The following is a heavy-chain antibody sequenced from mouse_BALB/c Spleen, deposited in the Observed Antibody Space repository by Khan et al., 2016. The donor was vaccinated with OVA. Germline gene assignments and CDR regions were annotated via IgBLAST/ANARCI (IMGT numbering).Heavy chain of an antibody. V-gene: IGHV1S137*01. CDR1: GYTFTDFT. Sequence: QVQLKESGAELVRPGVSVKISCKGSGYTFTDFTIHWVKQSHALSLEWIGVISTYYGDVTYNQKFKGKATLTVDKSSSTTYMELARLTSEDSAIYYGTREAGGSRFAYWGQGTLVTVSA. J-gene: IGHJ3*01. CDR3: TREAGGSRFAY. CDR2: ISTYYGDV.